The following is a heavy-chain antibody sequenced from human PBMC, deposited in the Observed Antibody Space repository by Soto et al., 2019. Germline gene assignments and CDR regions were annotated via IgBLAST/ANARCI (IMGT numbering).Heavy chain of an antibody. CDR3: AKDSTMVRGVPSPFDY. D-gene: IGHD3-10*01. CDR1: GFTFSSYG. Sequence: QVQLVESGGGVVQPGRSLRLSCAASGFTFSSYGMHWVRQAPGKGLEWVAVISYDGSNKYYADSVKGRFTISRDNSKNTLYLQRNSLRAEDTAVYYCAKDSTMVRGVPSPFDYWGQGTLVTVSS. V-gene: IGHV3-30*18. J-gene: IGHJ4*02. CDR2: ISYDGSNK.